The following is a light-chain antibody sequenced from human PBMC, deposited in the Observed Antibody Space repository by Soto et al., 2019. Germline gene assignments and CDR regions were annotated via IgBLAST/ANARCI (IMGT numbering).Light chain of an antibody. J-gene: IGKJ5*01. Sequence: EIVMTQSPSTLSLSLLERASLSCKTSQSVSSNLAWYQQKPGQAPRLLIYGASTRATGIPARFSGSGSDTEFTLTISSLQSEDFAIYYCQQYNNWRITFGQGTRLENK. CDR1: QSVSSN. V-gene: IGKV3-15*01. CDR2: GAS. CDR3: QQYNNWRIT.